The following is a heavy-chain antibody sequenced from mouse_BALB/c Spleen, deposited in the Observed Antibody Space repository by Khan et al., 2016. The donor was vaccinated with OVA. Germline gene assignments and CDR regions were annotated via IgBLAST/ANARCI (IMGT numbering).Heavy chain of an antibody. CDR3: ARPAYDGYYDY. V-gene: IGHV1S137*01. CDR1: GYTFTDYA. CDR2: ISTYSGNT. J-gene: IGHJ2*01. Sequence: QVQLQQSGPELVRPGVSVKISCKGSGYTFTDYAMYWVKQSHAKSLEWIGLISTYSGNTNYNQKFTGKATMTVDKSSSTAYMELARLTSEDSAIYYGARPAYDGYYDYWGEGTTLTVAS. D-gene: IGHD2-3*01.